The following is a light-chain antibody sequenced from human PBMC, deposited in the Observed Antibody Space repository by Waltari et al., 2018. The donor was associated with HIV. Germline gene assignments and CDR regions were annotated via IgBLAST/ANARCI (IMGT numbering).Light chain of an antibody. CDR1: QRVLSSYNKKNF. CDR3: QQYYDTPPT. V-gene: IGKV4-1*01. CDR2: WAS. Sequence: DIVMTQSPDSLAVSLGARATLNCKSSQRVLSSYNKKNFLDWYQQKPGHAPKLLIFWASTGESGVPDRFSGSWSGTDFTLTISRLEAEYVAVDYCQQYYDTPPTFGQGTKVEIK. J-gene: IGKJ1*01.